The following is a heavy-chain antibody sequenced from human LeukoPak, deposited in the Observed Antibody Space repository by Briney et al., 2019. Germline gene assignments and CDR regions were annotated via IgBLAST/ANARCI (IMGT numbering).Heavy chain of an antibody. CDR2: ISVSGGGT. CDR1: GFTFSSYA. J-gene: IGHJ2*01. V-gene: IGHV3-23*01. Sequence: GGSLRLSCAASGFTFSSYAMSWVRQGPGKGLEWVSSISVSGGGTYYADSVKGRFTISRDSSKNTLFLHMNSLRVEDTAIYYCAKDRTVGASYWYFDLWGRGTLVTVSS. D-gene: IGHD1-26*01. CDR3: AKDRTVGASYWYFDL.